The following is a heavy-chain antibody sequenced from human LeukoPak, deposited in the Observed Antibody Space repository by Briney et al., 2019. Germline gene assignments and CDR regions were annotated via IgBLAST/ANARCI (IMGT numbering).Heavy chain of an antibody. CDR1: GYTFNGYY. J-gene: IGHJ4*02. CDR2: INTNSGGT. Sequence: GSLKVSCKTSGYTFNGYYINWVRQAPGQGLEWMGWINTNSGGTNYAHNYQGRVTMTRDTSISTAYMELSRLESDDTAVYYCASMNGYWGQGTLVTVTS. D-gene: IGHD2-8*01. V-gene: IGHV1-2*07. CDR3: ASMNGY.